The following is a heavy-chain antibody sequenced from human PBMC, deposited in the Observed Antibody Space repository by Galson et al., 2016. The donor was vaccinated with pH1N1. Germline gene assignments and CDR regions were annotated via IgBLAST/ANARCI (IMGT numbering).Heavy chain of an antibody. Sequence: TLSLTCTVSGASVSSGDHCWSWIRQPPGKGLEWIGYIYYSGTTYYNPSLQSRFIISVDTSRNQFSLKLNSVTAADTALYYCASVKILTGYYHPYYVDYLGQGALGTVAS. CDR1: GASVSSGDHC. CDR2: IYYSGTT. D-gene: IGHD3-9*01. CDR3: ASVKILTGYYHPYYVDY. J-gene: IGHJ4*02. V-gene: IGHV4-30-4*08.